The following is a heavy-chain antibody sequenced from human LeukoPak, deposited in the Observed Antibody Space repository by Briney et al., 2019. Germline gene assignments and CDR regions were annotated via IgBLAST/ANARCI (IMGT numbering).Heavy chain of an antibody. Sequence: GGSLRLSCAASGFTFSSYAMSWVRQAPGKGLEWVSAISGSGGSTYYADSVKGRFTISRDNSKNSLYLQMNSLRAEDTAVYYCARDNKVYSSGWYEVGYWGQGTLVTVSS. J-gene: IGHJ4*02. V-gene: IGHV3-23*01. D-gene: IGHD6-19*01. CDR1: GFTFSSYA. CDR2: ISGSGGST. CDR3: ARDNKVYSSGWYEVGY.